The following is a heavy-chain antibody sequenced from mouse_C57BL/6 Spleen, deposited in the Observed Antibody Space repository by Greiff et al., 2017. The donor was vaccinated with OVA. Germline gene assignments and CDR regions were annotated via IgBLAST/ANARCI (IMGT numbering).Heavy chain of an antibody. V-gene: IGHV1-69*01. D-gene: IGHD2-5*01. CDR2: IDPSDSYT. J-gene: IGHJ3*01. CDR3: ARRGGYSNYSWFAY. Sequence: VQLQQPGAELVMPGASVKLSCKASGYTFTSYWMHWVKQRPGQGLEWIGEIDPSDSYTNYNQKFKGKSTLTVDKSSSTAYMQLSSLTSEDSAVYYCARRGGYSNYSWFAYGGQGTLVTVSA. CDR1: GYTFTSYW.